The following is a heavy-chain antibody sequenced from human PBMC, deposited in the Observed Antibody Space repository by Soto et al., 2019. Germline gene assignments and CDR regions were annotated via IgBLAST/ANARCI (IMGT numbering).Heavy chain of an antibody. CDR1: GFTFSSYG. D-gene: IGHD5-12*01. Sequence: GGSLRLSCAASGFTFSSYGMHWVRQAPGKGLEWVAVIWYDGSNKYYADSVKGRFTISRDNSKNTLYLQMNSLRAEDTAVYYCAREKTVATITVRYYYYGMDVWGQGTTVTVSS. CDR2: IWYDGSNK. V-gene: IGHV3-33*01. CDR3: AREKTVATITVRYYYYGMDV. J-gene: IGHJ6*02.